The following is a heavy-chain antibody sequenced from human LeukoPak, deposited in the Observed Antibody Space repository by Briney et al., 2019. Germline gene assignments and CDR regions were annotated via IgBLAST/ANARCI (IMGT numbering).Heavy chain of an antibody. D-gene: IGHD3-22*01. CDR3: ARFGMIVVWEGAYFDY. J-gene: IGHJ4*02. V-gene: IGHV4-30-4*01. CDR2: IYYSGST. Sequence: SETLSLTCTVSGGSISSGDYYWSWIRQPPGKGLEWIGYIYYSGSTYYNPSLKSRVTISVDTSKNQFSLKLSSVTAADTAVYYCARFGMIVVWEGAYFDYWGQGTLVTVSS. CDR1: GGSISSGDYY.